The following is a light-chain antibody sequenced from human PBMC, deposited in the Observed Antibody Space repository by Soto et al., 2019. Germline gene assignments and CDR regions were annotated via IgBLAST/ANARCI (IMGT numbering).Light chain of an antibody. Sequence: DIQMTQSPSTLSGSVGDRVTITCRASQTIRSWLSWYQQKPGKAPKLLIYKASTLKSGVTSRFSGSVSGTEFTLTISSLQPDDFATYYCQHYNSYSEAFGQGTKVDIK. V-gene: IGKV1-5*03. CDR2: KAS. J-gene: IGKJ1*01. CDR1: QTIRSW. CDR3: QHYNSYSEA.